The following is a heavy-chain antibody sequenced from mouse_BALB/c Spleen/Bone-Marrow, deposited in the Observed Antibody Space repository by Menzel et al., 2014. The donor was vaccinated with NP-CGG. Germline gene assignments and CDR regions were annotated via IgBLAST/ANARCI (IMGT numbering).Heavy chain of an antibody. CDR2: INYSGFT. Sequence: EVKVVDSGPGLVKPSQSLSLTCTVTGCSITSDYAWNWIRQFPVDKLGWMGYINYSGFTTYNPSLKSRISIIRDTSKNQFFLQLNSVTTEDTATYYCAREDNYAFAYWGQGTLVTVSA. V-gene: IGHV3-2*02. D-gene: IGHD1-3*01. CDR3: AREDNYAFAY. J-gene: IGHJ3*01. CDR1: GCSITSDYA.